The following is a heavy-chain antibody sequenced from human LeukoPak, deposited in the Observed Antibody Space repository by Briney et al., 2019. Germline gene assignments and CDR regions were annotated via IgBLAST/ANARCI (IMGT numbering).Heavy chain of an antibody. CDR2: ISWDGGST. CDR1: GFTFDDYT. D-gene: IGHD1-14*01. Sequence: GGSLRLSCAASGFTFDDYTMHWVRQPPGKGLEWVSLISWDGGSTYYADSVKGRFTISRDNSKNSLSLEMNSLRTEDTALYYCAKDGKNHFDYWAREPWSPSPQ. V-gene: IGHV3-43*01. J-gene: IGHJ4*02. CDR3: AKDGKNHFDY.